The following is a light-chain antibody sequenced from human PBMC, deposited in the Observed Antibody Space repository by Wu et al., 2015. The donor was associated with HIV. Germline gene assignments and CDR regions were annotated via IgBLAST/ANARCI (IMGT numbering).Light chain of an antibody. CDR3: QQYNNWPRT. CDR2: DAS. V-gene: IGKV3-15*01. Sequence: EIVMTQSPATLSVSPGERATLSCRASQSVSSKEAWYQQKPGQGPRLLIYDASTRATGIPARFSGSGSGTEFILTISNMQSEDFAVYYCQQYNNWPRTFGQGTKLQIK. CDR1: QSVSSK. J-gene: IGKJ2*01.